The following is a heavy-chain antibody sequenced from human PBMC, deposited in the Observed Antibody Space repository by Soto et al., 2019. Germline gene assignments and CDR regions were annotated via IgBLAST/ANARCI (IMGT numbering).Heavy chain of an antibody. V-gene: IGHV4-4*02. CDR1: GGSISSSNW. J-gene: IGHJ6*02. CDR3: ARGDYQLRGGYYYYYGMEV. CDR2: IYHSAST. D-gene: IGHD2-2*01. Sequence: SETLSLTCAVSGGSISSSNWWSWVRQPPGKGLEWIGEIYHSASTNYNPSLKSQVTISVDKSKNQSSLKLSSVPDADTAVYYCARGDYQLRGGYYYYYGMEVWGQGTPVT.